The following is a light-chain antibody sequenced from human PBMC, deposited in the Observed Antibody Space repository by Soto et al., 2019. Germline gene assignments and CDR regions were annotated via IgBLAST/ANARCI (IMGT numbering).Light chain of an antibody. V-gene: IGLV7-43*01. Sequence: QAVVTQEPSLTVSPGGTVTLTCTSSTGAVTRGNYASWFQQKPGQAPRTLIYTTNSKHSWTPARFSGSLLGDKAALTLSGAQPEDEAEYYCLLYYGGAHLVFSGGTKLTVL. CDR2: TTN. CDR3: LLYYGGAHLV. J-gene: IGLJ3*02. CDR1: TGAVTRGNY.